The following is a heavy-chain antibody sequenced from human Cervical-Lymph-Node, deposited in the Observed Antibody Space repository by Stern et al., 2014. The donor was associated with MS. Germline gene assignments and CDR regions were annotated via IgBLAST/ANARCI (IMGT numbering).Heavy chain of an antibody. Sequence: QLVQSGAEVKKPGSSVKVSCKASGGTFSSYAISWVRQAPGPGLEWMGGIIPIFGTANYAQKFQGRVTITADESTSTAYMELSSLRSEDTAVYYCARSPPSIIAAAGVEYFQHWGQGTLVTVSS. D-gene: IGHD6-13*01. CDR2: IIPIFGTA. CDR3: ARSPPSIIAAAGVEYFQH. CDR1: GGTFSSYA. J-gene: IGHJ1*01. V-gene: IGHV1-69*01.